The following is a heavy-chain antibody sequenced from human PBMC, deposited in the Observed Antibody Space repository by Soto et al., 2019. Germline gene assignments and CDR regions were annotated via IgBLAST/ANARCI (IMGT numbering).Heavy chain of an antibody. Sequence: ASVKVSCKTSGYTFTNYVVDWVRQAPGQGLEWMGWINSGDGNTKYSEKFQGRVTITRDTSASTAYMELNSLTSEDTAVYYCARGLTIFGVVIGYWGQGTLVTVSS. CDR1: GYTFTNYV. D-gene: IGHD3-3*01. J-gene: IGHJ4*02. V-gene: IGHV1-3*01. CDR3: ARGLTIFGVVIGY. CDR2: INSGDGNT.